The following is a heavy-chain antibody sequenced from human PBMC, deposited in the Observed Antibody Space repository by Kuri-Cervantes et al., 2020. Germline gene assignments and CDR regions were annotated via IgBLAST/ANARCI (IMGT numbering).Heavy chain of an antibody. CDR2: IYTSGST. V-gene: IGHV4-4*07. CDR1: GVXXXSYY. D-gene: IGHD5-24*01. Sequence: SETLSXXXTVSGVXXXSYYCSWIRQPAXKGLEWXGRIYTSGSTNYNPSLKSRVTXSVDTXKXQISLRLXXVTAAXTAXXXCARGXREXXAYEMVSWGQGTLVTVSS. J-gene: IGHJ5*02. CDR3: ARGXREXXAYEMVS.